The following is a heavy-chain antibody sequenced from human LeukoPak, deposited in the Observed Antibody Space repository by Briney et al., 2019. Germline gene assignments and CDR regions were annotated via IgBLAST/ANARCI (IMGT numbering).Heavy chain of an antibody. J-gene: IGHJ4*02. D-gene: IGHD2-15*01. CDR3: ARDPKIRGYCSGGSCYLSSY. V-gene: IGHV1-18*01. CDR1: GYTFTSYG. Sequence: ASVKVSCKASGYTFTSYGISWVRQAPGQGLEWMGWISAYNGNTNYAQKLQGRVTMTTDASTSTAYMELRSLRSDDTAVYYCARDPKIRGYCSGGSCYLSSYWGQGTLVTVSS. CDR2: ISAYNGNT.